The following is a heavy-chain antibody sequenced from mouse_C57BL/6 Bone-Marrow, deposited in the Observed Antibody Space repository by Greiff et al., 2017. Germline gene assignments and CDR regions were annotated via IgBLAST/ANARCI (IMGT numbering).Heavy chain of an antibody. D-gene: IGHD2-3*01. Sequence: EVNVVESGGDLVKPGGSLKLSCAASGFTFSSYGMSWVRQTPDKRLEWVATISSGGSYTYYPDSVKGRFTISRDNAKNTLYLQMSSLKSEDTAMYYCARYDGYYEAYWGQGTLVTVSA. CDR3: ARYDGYYEAY. CDR2: ISSGGSYT. J-gene: IGHJ3*01. CDR1: GFTFSSYG. V-gene: IGHV5-6*01.